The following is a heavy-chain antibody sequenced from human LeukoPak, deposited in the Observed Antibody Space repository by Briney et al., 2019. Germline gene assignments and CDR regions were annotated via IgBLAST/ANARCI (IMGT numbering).Heavy chain of an antibody. CDR1: GFTFSSYG. CDR2: ISYDGSNK. D-gene: IGHD2-15*01. J-gene: IGHJ6*02. CDR3: ARDRVVDGTFYKYYATDV. V-gene: IGHV3-30*03. Sequence: PGGSLRLSCAASGFTFSSYGMHWVRQAPGKGLEWVAVISYDGSNKYYADSVKGRFTISRDNSKNTLYLQMNSLRAEDTAVYYCARDRVVDGTFYKYYATDVWGQGTTVTVSS.